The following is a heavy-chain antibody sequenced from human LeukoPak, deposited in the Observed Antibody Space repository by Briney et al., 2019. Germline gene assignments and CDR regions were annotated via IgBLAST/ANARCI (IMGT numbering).Heavy chain of an antibody. Sequence: GGSLRLSCAASGLSFSSLAMSWVRQGPARGLEWVSSIGGNGETFYADSVKGRFTLSSDSSRNTVYFQLNNLRVEDTAIYYCAKASWVSSTDAVRWGQGTLVTVSS. CDR1: GLSFSSLA. CDR2: IGGNGET. D-gene: IGHD3-16*01. CDR3: AKASWVSSTDAVR. V-gene: IGHV3-23*01. J-gene: IGHJ4*02.